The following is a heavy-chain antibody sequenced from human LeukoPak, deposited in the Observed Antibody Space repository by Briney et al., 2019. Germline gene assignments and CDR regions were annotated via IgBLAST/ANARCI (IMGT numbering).Heavy chain of an antibody. CDR3: ARWSSIKVAATENY. Sequence: GGSLRLSCAASGFTFDDYGMSWVRQAPGKGLEWVSGITWNGDSPGYADSVKGRFTISRDNAKNSLHLHLNSLRAEDTALYHCARWSSIKVAATENYWGQGTLATVSS. J-gene: IGHJ4*02. D-gene: IGHD6-19*01. CDR1: GFTFDDYG. V-gene: IGHV3-20*01. CDR2: ITWNGDSP.